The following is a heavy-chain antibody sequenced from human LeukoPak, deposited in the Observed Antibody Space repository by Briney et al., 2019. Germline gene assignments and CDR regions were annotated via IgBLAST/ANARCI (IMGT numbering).Heavy chain of an antibody. Sequence: ASVNVSCTPSGYSFTDYYMHWVRQAPGQGLEWMGWINPNSGGTSSAQRFQGRVTMTRDTSITTVYMEVSWLTSDDTAIYYCARADRLDGGPYLIGPWGQGTLVTVSS. CDR2: INPNSGGT. CDR3: ARADRLDGGPYLIGP. J-gene: IGHJ5*02. CDR1: GYSFTDYY. V-gene: IGHV1-2*02. D-gene: IGHD2-21*01.